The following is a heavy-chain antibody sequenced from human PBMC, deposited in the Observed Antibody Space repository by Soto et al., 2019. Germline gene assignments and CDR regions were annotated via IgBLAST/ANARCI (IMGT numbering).Heavy chain of an antibody. CDR3: ARGRDTQYYYDSSSFFDY. Sequence: SVKVSCKASGGTFSSYAISWVLQAPGQGLEWMGGIIPIFGTANYAQKLQGRVTITADESTSTAYMELSSLRSEDTAVYYCARGRDTQYYYDSSSFFDYWGQGTLVTVSS. V-gene: IGHV1-69*13. CDR2: IIPIFGTA. D-gene: IGHD3-22*01. CDR1: GGTFSSYA. J-gene: IGHJ4*02.